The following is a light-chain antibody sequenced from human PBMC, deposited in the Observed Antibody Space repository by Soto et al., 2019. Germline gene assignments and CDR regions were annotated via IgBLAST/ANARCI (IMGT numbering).Light chain of an antibody. CDR3: QHYDSSPPYT. Sequence: EIVLTQSPVTLSLSPWERATLSCRASRSFASSYLGWYQQKPGQAPSLLIYAASTRATGIPDRFSGSGSATDFTLTISRLEPEDSAVYYCQHYDSSPPYTFGQGTKLEIK. V-gene: IGKV3-20*01. CDR2: AAS. CDR1: RSFASSY. J-gene: IGKJ2*01.